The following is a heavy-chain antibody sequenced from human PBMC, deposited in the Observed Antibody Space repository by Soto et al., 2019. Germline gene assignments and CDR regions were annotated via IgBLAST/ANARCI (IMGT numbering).Heavy chain of an antibody. D-gene: IGHD6-13*01. Sequence: GGSLRLSCAASGFTFSDYYMSWIRQAPGKGLEWVSYISSSGSTIYYADSVKGRFTISRDNAKNSLYLQMNSLRAEDTAVYYCARHSSSWLAYYYYYMDVWGKGNTVTVS. CDR1: GFTFSDYY. CDR3: ARHSSSWLAYYYYYMDV. V-gene: IGHV3-11*01. CDR2: ISSSGSTI. J-gene: IGHJ6*03.